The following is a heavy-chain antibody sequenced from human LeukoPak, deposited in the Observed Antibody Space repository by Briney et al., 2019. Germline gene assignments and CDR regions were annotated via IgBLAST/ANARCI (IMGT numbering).Heavy chain of an antibody. CDR1: GFTFSSYA. CDR3: ATAIVVVVAVKNDY. Sequence: GGSLRLSCAASGFTFSSYAMSWVRQAPGKGLEWVSAISGSGGSTYYADSVKGRLTISRDNSKNTLYLQMNSLRAEDTAVYYCATAIVVVVAVKNDYWGQGTLVTVSS. D-gene: IGHD2-15*01. V-gene: IGHV3-23*01. J-gene: IGHJ4*02. CDR2: ISGSGGST.